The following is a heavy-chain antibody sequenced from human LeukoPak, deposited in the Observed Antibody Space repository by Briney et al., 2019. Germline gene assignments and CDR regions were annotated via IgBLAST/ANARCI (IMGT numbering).Heavy chain of an antibody. CDR1: GSTVSSNY. J-gene: IGHJ6*02. CDR2: ISYDGSQK. CDR3: ARERVGESTTWYDLGYYYHGLDV. V-gene: IGHV3-30*03. D-gene: IGHD3-10*01. Sequence: GGSLRLSCAASGSTVSSNYMSWVRQAPGKGLEWVAVISYDGSQKYYADSVKGRFTNSRDNSKDLLSLQLNNLRPEDTALYYCARERVGESTTWYDLGYYYHGLDVWGQGTRVIVSS.